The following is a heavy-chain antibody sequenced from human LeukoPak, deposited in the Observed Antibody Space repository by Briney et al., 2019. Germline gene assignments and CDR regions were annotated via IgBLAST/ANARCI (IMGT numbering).Heavy chain of an antibody. J-gene: IGHJ4*02. D-gene: IGHD1-26*01. V-gene: IGHV3-23*01. CDR2: ISGSGGST. CDR1: GFTFSSYG. Sequence: WGSLRLSCAASGFTFSSYGMHWVRQAPGKGLEWVSAISGSGGSTYYADSVKGRFTISRDNSKNTLYLQMNSLRAEDTAVYYCAQQLVGALSPNNDYWGQGTLVTVSS. CDR3: AQQLVGALSPNNDY.